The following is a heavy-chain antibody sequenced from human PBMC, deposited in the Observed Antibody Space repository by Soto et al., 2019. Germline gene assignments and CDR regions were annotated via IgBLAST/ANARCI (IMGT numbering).Heavy chain of an antibody. CDR3: AAVKVGFPRGYCRRESCYSYLIGAYYGMDV. CDR1: GFTFTSSA. D-gene: IGHD2-15*01. J-gene: IGHJ6*02. Sequence: GASVKVSCKASGFTFTSSAVQWVRQARGQRLEWIGWIVVGSGNTNYAQKFQESVTITRDMSTSTAYMELSSLRSEDTAVYYCAAVKVGFPRGYCRRESCYSYLIGAYYGMDVCGQWSTVAVSS. CDR2: IVVGSGNT. V-gene: IGHV1-58*01.